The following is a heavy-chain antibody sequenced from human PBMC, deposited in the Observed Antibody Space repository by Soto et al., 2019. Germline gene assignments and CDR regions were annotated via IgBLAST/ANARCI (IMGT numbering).Heavy chain of an antibody. CDR3: ARYRGGYCSGGSCSEAWFDP. CDR1: GYTFTSYP. CDR2: INTGNGYT. J-gene: IGHJ5*02. Sequence: QVQLVQSGAEEKRPGASVKISCKASGYTFTSYPVHWVRQAPGQRLEWMGWINTGNGYTKYSQKFQGRVSITRDTSASTTYMQLTSLRSDDTALYYCARYRGGYCSGGSCSEAWFDPWGQGTLVTVSS. V-gene: IGHV1-3*04. D-gene: IGHD2-15*01.